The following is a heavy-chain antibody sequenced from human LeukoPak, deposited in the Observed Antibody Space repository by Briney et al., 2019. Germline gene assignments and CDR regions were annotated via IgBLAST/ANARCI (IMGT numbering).Heavy chain of an antibody. Sequence: GGSLRLSCAASGITFRSYGMHWVRQAPGKGLEWVAVVSYDGSHKYYADSVKGRFSISRDNSKNTLYLQMNSLRADDTAVYYCAKGARGDTVTSIVGLNWFDPWGQGTLVTVSS. CDR2: VSYDGSHK. J-gene: IGHJ5*02. D-gene: IGHD4-17*01. CDR3: AKGARGDTVTSIVGLNWFDP. V-gene: IGHV3-30*18. CDR1: GITFRSYG.